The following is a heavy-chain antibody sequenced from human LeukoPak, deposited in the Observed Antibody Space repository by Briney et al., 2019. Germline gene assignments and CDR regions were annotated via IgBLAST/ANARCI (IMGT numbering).Heavy chain of an antibody. J-gene: IGHJ4*02. CDR2: IYHTGST. CDR1: GGSLSSGGYY. D-gene: IGHD4-17*01. Sequence: SETLSLTCTVSGGSLSSGGYYWSWIRQPPGKGLEWIGYIYHTGSTFYNPSLKSRLTISLDRSKNQFSLKLSSVTAADTALYYCARDPHDYGDYHFDYWGQGTLVTVSS. V-gene: IGHV4-30-2*01. CDR3: ARDPHDYGDYHFDY.